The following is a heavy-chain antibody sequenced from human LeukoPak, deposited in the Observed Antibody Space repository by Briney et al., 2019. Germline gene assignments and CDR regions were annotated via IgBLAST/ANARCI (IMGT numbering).Heavy chain of an antibody. Sequence: GRSLRLSCAASGFTFSSYGMHWVRQAPGKGLEWVAVISYDGSNKYYADSVKGRFTISRDNSKNTLYLQMNSLRAEDTAVYYCAKAPVLSRAYYYYYYMDVWGKGTTVTVSS. CDR1: GFTFSSYG. CDR2: ISYDGSNK. CDR3: AKAPVLSRAYYYYYYMDV. D-gene: IGHD3-10*01. V-gene: IGHV3-30*18. J-gene: IGHJ6*03.